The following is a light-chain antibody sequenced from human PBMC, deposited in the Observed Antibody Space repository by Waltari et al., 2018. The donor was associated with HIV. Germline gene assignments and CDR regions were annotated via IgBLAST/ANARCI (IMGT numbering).Light chain of an antibody. Sequence: QSVLTQPPSASGTPGQRVTISCSGRNSNIGSNTVNWHQKHPGTAPKLLISTNNQRPSGVSDRFSGSKSGTSASLAISGLQSEDEADYYCAAWDDSLNAHVLFGGGTKLTVL. V-gene: IGLV1-44*01. J-gene: IGLJ2*01. CDR1: NSNIGSNT. CDR2: TNN. CDR3: AAWDDSLNAHVL.